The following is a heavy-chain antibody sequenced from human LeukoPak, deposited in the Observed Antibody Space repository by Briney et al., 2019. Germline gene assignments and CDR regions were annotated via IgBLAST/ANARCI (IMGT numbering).Heavy chain of an antibody. CDR1: GFIFSTYP. D-gene: IGHD4-17*01. J-gene: IGHJ4*02. CDR2: IDASGAYT. Sequence: SGGSLRLSCAASGFIFSTYPMGWVRQAPGKGLEWVSSIDASGAYTYYADSVKGRFTSSRDNSKNTLYLQMNTLRAEDTAVYSCAKISSVTANFDCWGQGTLVTISS. CDR3: AKISSVTANFDC. V-gene: IGHV3-23*01.